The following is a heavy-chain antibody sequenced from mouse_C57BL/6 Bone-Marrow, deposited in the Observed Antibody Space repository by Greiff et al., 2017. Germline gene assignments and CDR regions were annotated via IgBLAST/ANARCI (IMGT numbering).Heavy chain of an antibody. V-gene: IGHV1-15*01. J-gene: IGHJ2*01. CDR2: IDPETGGT. CDR3: TRVGYDGYYERDY. Sequence: QVQLQQSGAELVRPGASVTLSCKASGYTFTDYEMHWVKQTPVHGLEWIGAIDPETGGTAYKQKFKGKAILTADKSSSTAYMELRSLTSEDSAVYYCTRVGYDGYYERDYWGQGTTLTVSS. D-gene: IGHD2-3*01. CDR1: GYTFTDYE.